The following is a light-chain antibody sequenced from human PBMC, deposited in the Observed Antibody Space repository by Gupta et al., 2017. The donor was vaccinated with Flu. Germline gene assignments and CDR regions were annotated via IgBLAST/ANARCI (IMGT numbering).Light chain of an antibody. V-gene: IGKV3-20*01. CDR1: LSVSSSY. Sequence: ERMLTQATGTLSLSPGERATLSCMASLSVSSSYLAWYQQRPGQAPRLLIYGASSRDTGIPDRFSGSGSETDFTLTIGRLEPEDFAVYYCQQYCSSPRTFGPGTKVEIK. CDR2: GAS. J-gene: IGKJ1*01. CDR3: QQYCSSPRT.